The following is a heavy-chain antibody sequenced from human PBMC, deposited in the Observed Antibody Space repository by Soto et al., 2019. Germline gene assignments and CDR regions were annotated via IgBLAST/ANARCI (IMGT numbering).Heavy chain of an antibody. V-gene: IGHV1-3*04. CDR1: GITYTTYA. J-gene: IGHJ5*02. CDR3: ARAISGYVT. CDR2: INTGNGNT. Sequence: QVQLVQSGAEVKKPGASVKVSCKASGITYTTYAIHWVRQAPGQGLEWMGWINTGNGNTRYSQRFQGRVTLTTDTSASTAYMDLSSLTPEDTAVYYCARAISGYVTWGQGTLITVSS. D-gene: IGHD5-12*01.